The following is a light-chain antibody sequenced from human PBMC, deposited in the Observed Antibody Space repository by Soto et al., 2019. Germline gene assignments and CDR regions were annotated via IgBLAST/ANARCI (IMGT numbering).Light chain of an antibody. CDR2: AAS. J-gene: IGKJ1*01. CDR1: QGISSY. V-gene: IGKV1-9*01. CDR3: QQCYMGWT. Sequence: IQLTQSPSSLSASVGDRVTITCRASQGISSYLAWYQQKPGKAPKLLIYAASTLQSGVPSRFSGTGSGTEFTFSITSLQPEDFGTYYCQQCYMGWTFGQGTKVDFK.